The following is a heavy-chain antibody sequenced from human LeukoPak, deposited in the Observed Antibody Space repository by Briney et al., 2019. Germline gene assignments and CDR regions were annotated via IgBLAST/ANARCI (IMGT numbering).Heavy chain of an antibody. V-gene: IGHV3-23*01. J-gene: IGHJ4*02. CDR3: AKVDGVRAAPGRGRVDS. D-gene: IGHD6-13*01. CDR1: GFTFSSYA. Sequence: GGSLRLSCVASGFTFSSYAMTWVRQAPGKGPEWVSTISGSGGSTYYADSVKGRFTVSRDNSKNTLYLQMNSLRAEDTAVYYCAKVDGVRAAPGRGRVDSWGQGTLVTVSS. CDR2: ISGSGGST.